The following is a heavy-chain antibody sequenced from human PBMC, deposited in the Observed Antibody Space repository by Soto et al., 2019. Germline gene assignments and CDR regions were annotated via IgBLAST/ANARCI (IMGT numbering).Heavy chain of an antibody. J-gene: IGHJ3*02. CDR2: INPSGGST. D-gene: IGHD4-17*01. V-gene: IGHV1-46*01. Sequence: ASVKVSCKASGYTFTSYYMHWVRQAPGEGLEWMGIINPSGGSTSYAQKFQGRVTMTEDTSTDTAYMELSSLRSEDTAVYYCATGREDYAGAFDIWGRGTMVTVSS. CDR1: GYTFTSYY. CDR3: ATGREDYAGAFDI.